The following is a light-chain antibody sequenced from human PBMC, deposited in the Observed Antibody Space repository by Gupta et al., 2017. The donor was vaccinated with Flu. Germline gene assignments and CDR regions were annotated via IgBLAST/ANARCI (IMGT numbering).Light chain of an antibody. CDR2: DVN. Sequence: QSHLTQPRSVSGPAGQSVAIPCTGTSTDVGGNNYFAWYQQHPGKAPRLVIFDVNRRPSAVPDRFSGSKSGNTASLTISGLQAEDEADYYCCSYAGRYILVGGGTRVTVL. V-gene: IGLV2-11*01. CDR1: STDVGGNNY. CDR3: CSYAGRYIL. J-gene: IGLJ2*01.